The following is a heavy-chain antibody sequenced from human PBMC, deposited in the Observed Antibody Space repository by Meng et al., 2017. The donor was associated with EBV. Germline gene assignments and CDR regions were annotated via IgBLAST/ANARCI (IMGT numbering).Heavy chain of an antibody. Sequence: QVELGQAGAKVKKPGSSVKASCKASGGTFSSYAISWVRQAPGQGLEWMGGIIPIFGTANYAQKFQGRVTITADESTSTAYMELSSLRSEDTAVYYCARDPSSSSPYFDYWGQGTLVTVSS. D-gene: IGHD6-6*01. V-gene: IGHV1-69*01. J-gene: IGHJ4*02. CDR3: ARDPSSSSPYFDY. CDR1: GGTFSSYA. CDR2: IIPIFGTA.